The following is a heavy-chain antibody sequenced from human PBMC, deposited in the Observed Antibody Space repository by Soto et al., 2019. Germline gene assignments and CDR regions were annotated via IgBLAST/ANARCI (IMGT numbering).Heavy chain of an antibody. Sequence: QVQLVQSGAEVKKPGASVKVSCKASGYTFTSYGFSWMRQAPGQGLEWMGWINGYTGNTHYAQKFQGRVTMTTDTSTSTAYMELWTLISDDTAVYYCARSWVTGKGGMDVWGQGTTVTVSS. CDR2: INGYTGNT. D-gene: IGHD3-16*01. CDR3: ARSWVTGKGGMDV. V-gene: IGHV1-18*01. J-gene: IGHJ6*02. CDR1: GYTFTSYG.